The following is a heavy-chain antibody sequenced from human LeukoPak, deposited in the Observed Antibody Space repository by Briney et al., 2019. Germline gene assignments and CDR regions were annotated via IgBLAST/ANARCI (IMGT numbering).Heavy chain of an antibody. J-gene: IGHJ5*02. CDR3: ARAGASGSYLHWFDP. CDR1: DGSIRTYY. V-gene: IGHV4-59*07. Sequence: SDTLSLTCTVSDGSIRTYYWSCIRQPPGKGLEWIGYIYYSGSTNYNPSLKSRVTISVDTSKNQISLKLFSVTAADTAVYYCARAGASGSYLHWFDPWGHGTLVTVSS. D-gene: IGHD3-10*01. CDR2: IYYSGST.